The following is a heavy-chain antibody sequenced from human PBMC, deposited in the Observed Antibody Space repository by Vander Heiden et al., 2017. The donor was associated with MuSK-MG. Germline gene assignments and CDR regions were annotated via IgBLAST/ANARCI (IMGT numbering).Heavy chain of an antibody. J-gene: IGHJ4*02. D-gene: IGHD3-10*01. CDR1: GFTFDDYA. CDR2: ISWNSGSI. CDR3: AKEIIGQFDY. Sequence: EVQLVESVGGLVQPGSSLRLSCAASGFTFDDYAMHWVRQAPGKGLEWVSGISWNSGSIGYADSVKGRFTISRDNAKNSLYLQMNSLRAEDTALYYCAKEIIGQFDYWGQGTLVTVSS. V-gene: IGHV3-9*01.